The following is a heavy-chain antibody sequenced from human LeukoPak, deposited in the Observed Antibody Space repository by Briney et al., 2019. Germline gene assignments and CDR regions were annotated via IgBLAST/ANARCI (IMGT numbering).Heavy chain of an antibody. CDR2: ISSSGTTI. CDR1: GFTFSLYT. CDR3: ARVYYYENDGYQLPANWFDP. D-gene: IGHD3-22*01. J-gene: IGHJ5*02. V-gene: IGHV3-48*01. Sequence: GGSLRLSCAASGFTFSLYTIDWVSQAPGKGLEWLSDISSSGTTIHYADSVRGRFTISRDNAKNSLYLQINSLRAEDTAVYYCARVYYYENDGYQLPANWFDPWGQGTLVTASS.